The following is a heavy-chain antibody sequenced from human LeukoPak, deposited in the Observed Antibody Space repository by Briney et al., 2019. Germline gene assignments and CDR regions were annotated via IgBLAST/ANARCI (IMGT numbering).Heavy chain of an antibody. V-gene: IGHV3-21*01. CDR1: GFTFSSYS. D-gene: IGHD1-20*01. J-gene: IGHJ4*02. CDR2: ISSSSSYI. CDR3: ARPLTGKEDY. Sequence: GGSLRLSCAASGFTFSSYSMNWVRQAPGKGLEWVSSISSSSSYIYYADSVKGRLTISRDNAKNSLYLQMNSLRAEDTAVYYCARPLTGKEDYWGQGTLVTVSS.